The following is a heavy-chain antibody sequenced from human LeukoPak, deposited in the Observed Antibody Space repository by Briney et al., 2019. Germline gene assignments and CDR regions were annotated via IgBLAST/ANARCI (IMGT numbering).Heavy chain of an antibody. D-gene: IGHD2-15*01. CDR2: MNPISGNT. J-gene: IGHJ5*02. CDR1: GYTFTSYD. Sequence: ASVKVSCKASGYTFTSYDINWVRQATGQGIEWMGWMNPISGNTGYAQKFQGRVSMTRNTSISTAYMELSSLRSEDTAVYYCARGGYCSGGSCYRSPNWFDPWGQGTLVTVSS. CDR3: ARGGYCSGGSCYRSPNWFDP. V-gene: IGHV1-8*01.